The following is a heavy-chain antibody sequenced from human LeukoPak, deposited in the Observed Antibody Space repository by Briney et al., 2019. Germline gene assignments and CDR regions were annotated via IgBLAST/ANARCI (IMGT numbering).Heavy chain of an antibody. CDR1: GGSISSYY. J-gene: IGHJ5*02. D-gene: IGHD2-8*01. CDR2: IYYTGST. Sequence: KPSETLSLTCTVSGGSISSYYWNWIRQPPGKGLEWIGYIYYTGSTNYNPSLKSRVTMSVDTSKNQFSLKLRSVTAADTAVYYCARDRGYCTNGVCYTDNWFDPWGQGTLVTVSS. CDR3: ARDRGYCTNGVCYTDNWFDP. V-gene: IGHV4-59*12.